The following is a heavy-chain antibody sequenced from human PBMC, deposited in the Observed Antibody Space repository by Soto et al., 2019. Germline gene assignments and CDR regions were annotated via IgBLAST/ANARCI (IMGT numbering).Heavy chain of an antibody. J-gene: IGHJ6*02. D-gene: IGHD3-16*01. Sequence: SQTLSLTCAISGDSVSSSSAAWNWLRQSPSRGLEWLGRTYYRSTWTNDYAGSVKSRITINPDTFENQFSLQLYSVTPEDTAVYYCAGVPSFRGMDVWGQGTPVTVSS. CDR3: AGVPSFRGMDV. V-gene: IGHV6-1*01. CDR2: TYYRSTWTN. CDR1: GDSVSSSSAA.